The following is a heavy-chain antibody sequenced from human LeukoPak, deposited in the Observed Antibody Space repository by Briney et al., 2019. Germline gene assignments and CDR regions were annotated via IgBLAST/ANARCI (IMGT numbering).Heavy chain of an antibody. CDR2: IKQDGSEK. V-gene: IGHV3-7*03. J-gene: IGHJ4*02. D-gene: IGHD6-6*01. CDR3: AKDRGLSSIAASFDY. Sequence: PGGSLRLSCAASGFTFSSYWMSWVRQAPGKGLEWVANIKQDGSEKYYVDSVKGRFTISRDNAKNSLYLQMNSLRAEDTAVYYCAKDRGLSSIAASFDYWGQGTLVTVSS. CDR1: GFTFSSYW.